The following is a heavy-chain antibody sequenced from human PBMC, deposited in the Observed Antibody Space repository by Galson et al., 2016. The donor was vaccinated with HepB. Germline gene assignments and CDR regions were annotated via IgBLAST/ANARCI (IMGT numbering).Heavy chain of an antibody. CDR1: GGPINSYF. D-gene: IGHD2-8*01. V-gene: IGHV4-59*01. Sequence: SETLSLTCTVSGGPINSYFWGWIRQSPGKGLEWIGYIYYSGRTNYNPSLKSRLTMSVDTSKNQLSLNLSSVTAADTAVYYCARDPAGCTLGVCSPFYYGMDVWGQGTTVTVSS. CDR3: ARDPAGCTLGVCSPFYYGMDV. J-gene: IGHJ6*02. CDR2: IYYSGRT.